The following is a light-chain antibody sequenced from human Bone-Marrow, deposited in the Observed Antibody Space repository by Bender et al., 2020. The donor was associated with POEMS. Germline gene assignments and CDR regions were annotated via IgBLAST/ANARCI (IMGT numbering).Light chain of an antibody. J-gene: IGLJ1*01. V-gene: IGLV2-8*01. CDR1: SSDVGGYNY. Sequence: QSALTQPPSASGSPGQSVTISCTGTSSDVGGYNYVSWYQQHPGKAPKLMIYEVNKRPSGVPDRFSGSKSDNTASLTVSGLQAEDEADYYCSSYADSNNLVFGTGTKVTVL. CDR2: EVN. CDR3: SSYADSNNLV.